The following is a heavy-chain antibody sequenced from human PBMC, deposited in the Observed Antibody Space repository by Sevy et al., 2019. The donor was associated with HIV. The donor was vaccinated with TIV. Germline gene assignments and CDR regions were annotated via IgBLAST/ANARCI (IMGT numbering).Heavy chain of an antibody. CDR3: ARGMITFGGVIVNVTFNWFDP. J-gene: IGHJ5*02. CDR1: GGTFSSYA. D-gene: IGHD3-16*02. CDR2: IIPIFGTA. V-gene: IGHV1-69*13. Sequence: ASVKVSCKASGGTFSSYAISWVRQAPGQGLEWMGGIIPIFGTANYAQKFQGRVTITADESTSTAYMELSSLRSEDTAMYYCARGMITFGGVIVNVTFNWFDPWGQGTLVTVSS.